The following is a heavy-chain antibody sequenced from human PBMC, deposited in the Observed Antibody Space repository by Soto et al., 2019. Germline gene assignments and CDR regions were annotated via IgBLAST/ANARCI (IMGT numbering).Heavy chain of an antibody. CDR2: INGYNGNT. CDR1: GYTFTRSG. V-gene: IGHV1-18*01. J-gene: IGHJ6*02. D-gene: IGHD1-1*01. CDR3: ARMGYVPYYYYGMDV. Sequence: QVQLVQSGAEVKKPGASVKVSCKASGYTFTRSGISWVRQAPGQGLEWMGWINGYNGNTNYTQKIQGRITMTTDTPTSKAYMELRSLRSDDTAVYYCARMGYVPYYYYGMDVWGQGTTVIVSS.